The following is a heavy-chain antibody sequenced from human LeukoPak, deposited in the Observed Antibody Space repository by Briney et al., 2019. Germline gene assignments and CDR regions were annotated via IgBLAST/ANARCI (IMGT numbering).Heavy chain of an antibody. V-gene: IGHV1-58*02. J-gene: IGHJ2*01. CDR1: GFTFTSSA. CDR3: AATPPYYYDSSGYYYDWYFDL. CDR2: IVVGSGNT. Sequence: GTSVKVSCKASGFTFTSSAMQWVRQARGQRLEWIGWIVVGSGNTNYAQKFQERVTITRDMSTSIAYMELSSLRSEDTAVYYCAATPPYYYDSSGYYYDWYFDLWGRGTLVTVSS. D-gene: IGHD3-22*01.